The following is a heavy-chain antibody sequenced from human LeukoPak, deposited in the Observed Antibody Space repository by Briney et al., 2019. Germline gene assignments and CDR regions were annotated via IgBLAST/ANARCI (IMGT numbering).Heavy chain of an antibody. Sequence: ASVKVSCKASGYTFTSYGISWVRQAPGQGLEWMGWISAYNGNTNYAQKFQGRVTMTRNTSISTAYMELSSLRSEDTAVYYCARGNYGGNRQLGYWGQGTLVTVSS. J-gene: IGHJ4*02. CDR1: GYTFTSYG. CDR2: ISAYNGNT. CDR3: ARGNYGGNRQLGY. D-gene: IGHD4-23*01. V-gene: IGHV1-18*01.